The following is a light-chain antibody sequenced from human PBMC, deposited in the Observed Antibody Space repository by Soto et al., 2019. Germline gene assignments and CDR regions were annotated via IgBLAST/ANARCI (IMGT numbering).Light chain of an antibody. CDR3: QSYDISLSVV. J-gene: IGLJ2*01. V-gene: IGLV1-40*01. CDR2: GNS. CDR1: SSNIGAGYD. Sequence: QSVLTQPPSVSGAPGQRVTISCTGSSSNIGAGYDVHWYQHLPGTAPKLLIYGNSNRPSGVPDRFSGSKSGTSASLAITGLQAVDEADYYCQSYDISLSVVFGGGTKLTVL.